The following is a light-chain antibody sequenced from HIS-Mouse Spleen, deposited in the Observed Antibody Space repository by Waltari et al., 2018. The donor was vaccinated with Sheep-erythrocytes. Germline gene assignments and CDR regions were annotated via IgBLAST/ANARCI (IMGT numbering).Light chain of an antibody. CDR1: RSDVGCYNL. CDR3: SSYAGSNNWV. V-gene: IGLV2-14*02. CDR2: EGS. J-gene: IGLJ3*02. Sequence: QSALTPPASVSGSPGQSITIPCTGTRSDVGCYNLVSWYQQHPGKAPKLMIYEGSKRPSGVSTRFSGSKSGNTASLTVSGLQAEDEADYYCSSYAGSNNWVFGGGTKLTVL.